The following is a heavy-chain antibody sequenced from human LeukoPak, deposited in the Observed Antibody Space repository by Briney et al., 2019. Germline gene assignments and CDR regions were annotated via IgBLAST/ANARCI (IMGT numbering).Heavy chain of an antibody. CDR3: AKDIQLST. D-gene: IGHD5-24*01. Sequence: PGGSLRLSCAVSGFTFRDAAMTWVRQAPGKGLEWVSLISSSGNNAYYADSVKGRFTISRDDSKNTLSLQMSSLRVEDTAIYYCAKDIQLSTWGLGTMVTVSS. J-gene: IGHJ3*01. CDR2: ISSSGNNA. V-gene: IGHV3-23*01. CDR1: GFTFRDAA.